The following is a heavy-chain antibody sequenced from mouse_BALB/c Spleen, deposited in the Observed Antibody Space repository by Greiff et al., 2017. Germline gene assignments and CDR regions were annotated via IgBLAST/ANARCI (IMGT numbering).Heavy chain of an antibody. V-gene: IGHV2-9*02. CDR2: IWAGGST. CDR1: GFSLTSYG. CDR3: ARDRKGRDNFYYAMDY. D-gene: IGHD1-3*01. Sequence: QAQLKQSGPGLVAPSQSLSITCTVSGFSLTSYGVHWVRQPPGKGLEWLGVIWAGGSTNYNSALMSRLSISKDNSKSQVFLKMNSLQTDDTAMYYCARDRKGRDNFYYAMDYWGQGTSVTVSS. J-gene: IGHJ4*01.